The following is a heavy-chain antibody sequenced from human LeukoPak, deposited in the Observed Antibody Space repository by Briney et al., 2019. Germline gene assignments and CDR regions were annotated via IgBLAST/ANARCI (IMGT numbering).Heavy chain of an antibody. V-gene: IGHV1-18*01. J-gene: IGHJ4*02. CDR3: ARDRLGYCGYGSCLLFDN. Sequence: ASVKVSCKASGYTFVDYGISWVRQAPGQGLEWMGWISADIGNTNYAQKFQGRVTMTRDRSTSTGYMELTSLTSDDTAVYYCARDRLGYCGYGSCLLFDNWGQGTLATVSS. D-gene: IGHD2-21*01. CDR2: ISADIGNT. CDR1: GYTFVDYG.